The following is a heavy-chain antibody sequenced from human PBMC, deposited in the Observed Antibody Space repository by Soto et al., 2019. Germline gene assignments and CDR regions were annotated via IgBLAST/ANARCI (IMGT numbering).Heavy chain of an antibody. V-gene: IGHV3-21*02. CDR3: TRDTGYCDSRACYVSKDY. Sequence: EVQLVESGGGLVKPGGSLRLSCAASGFTFSRYNMNWVRQAPGKGLEWVAFIDSSGVYIHYEDSVKGRFTISRDNAKSSLFLEVNSLRAEDTAVYYCTRDTGYCDSRACYVSKDYWGQGTLVTVSS. J-gene: IGHJ4*02. CDR2: IDSSGVYI. CDR1: GFTFSRYN. D-gene: IGHD3-22*01.